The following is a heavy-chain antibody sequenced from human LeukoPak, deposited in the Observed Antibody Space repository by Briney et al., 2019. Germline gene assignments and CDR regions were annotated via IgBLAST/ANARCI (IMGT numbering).Heavy chain of an antibody. Sequence: GGSLRLSCAASGFTFSNAWMSWVRQAPGKGLECVGRIKRKTDGGTTDYAAPVKGRFTISRDDSKNTLYLRMNSLKIEDTAVYYCTTDLGGVVETGSYYNPGYWGQGTLVTVSS. V-gene: IGHV3-15*01. CDR2: IKRKTDGGTT. CDR1: GFTFSNAW. CDR3: TTDLGGVVETGSYYNPGY. J-gene: IGHJ4*02. D-gene: IGHD3-10*01.